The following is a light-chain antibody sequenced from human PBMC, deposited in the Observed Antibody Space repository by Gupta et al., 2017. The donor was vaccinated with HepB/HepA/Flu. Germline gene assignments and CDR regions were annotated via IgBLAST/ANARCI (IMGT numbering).Light chain of an antibody. CDR2: GAS. V-gene: IGKV3-15*01. J-gene: IGKJ1*01. Sequence: EIVLTQSPASLSVSPGERATLSCRASQSISSNLAWYQQKPGQAPRLLIYGASTRATGVPARFSGSGSGTEFILTISSRQSEDIAVYYCQQDTNWPRTFGQGTTVEIK. CDR3: QQDTNWPRT. CDR1: QSISSN.